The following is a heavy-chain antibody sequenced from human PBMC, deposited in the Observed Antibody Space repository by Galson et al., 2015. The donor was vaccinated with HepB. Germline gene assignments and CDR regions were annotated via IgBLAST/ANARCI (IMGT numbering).Heavy chain of an antibody. J-gene: IGHJ6*02. CDR2: IYPGDSDT. V-gene: IGHV5-51*01. CDR3: ARKIWFGEGGYGMDV. CDR1: EYSFTSYW. Sequence: QSGAEVKKPGESLKISCKGSEYSFTSYWIGWVRQMPGKGLEWMGIIYPGDSDTRYSPSFQGQVTISADKSISTAYLQWSSLKASDTAMYYCARKIWFGEGGYGMDVWGQGTTVTVSS. D-gene: IGHD3-10*01.